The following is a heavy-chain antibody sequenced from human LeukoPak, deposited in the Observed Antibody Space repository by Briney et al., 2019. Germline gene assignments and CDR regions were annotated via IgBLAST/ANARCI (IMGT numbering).Heavy chain of an antibody. V-gene: IGHV4-31*03. CDR3: ASWTTVVTSYWYFDL. Sequence: SSETLSLTCTVSGGSISSGGYHWSWILQHAGKGLEWIGYINYSGSTYYNPSLKSRVTISVETSKNQFSLKLSSVTAADTAVYYCASWTTVVTSYWYFDLWGRGTLVTVSS. D-gene: IGHD4-23*01. CDR2: INYSGST. CDR1: GGSISSGGYH. J-gene: IGHJ2*01.